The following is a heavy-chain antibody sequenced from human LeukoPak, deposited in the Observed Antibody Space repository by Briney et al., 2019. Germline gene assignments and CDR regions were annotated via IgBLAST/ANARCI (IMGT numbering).Heavy chain of an antibody. V-gene: IGHV3-48*04. CDR3: ARAYYDYVWGSYRLDY. CDR2: ISSSSSTI. CDR1: GFTFSSYS. J-gene: IGHJ4*02. Sequence: PGGSLRLSCAASGFTFSSYSMNWVRQAPGKGLEWVSYISSSSSTIYYADSVKGRFTISRDNAKNSLYLQMNSLRAEDTAVYYCARAYYDYVWGSYRLDYWGQGTLVTVSS. D-gene: IGHD3-16*02.